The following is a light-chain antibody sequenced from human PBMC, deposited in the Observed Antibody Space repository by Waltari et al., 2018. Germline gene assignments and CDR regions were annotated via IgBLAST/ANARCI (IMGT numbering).Light chain of an antibody. Sequence: DIVMTQSPDSLAVSLGERATINCKSSQSVLYSSNNKNYLAWYQQKPGQPPKLLIYWASTRESGVPDRFTGSGSGTDFTLTISNPQAEDVAVYYCQQYYSTPYTVGLGTKLEIK. CDR3: QQYYSTPYT. J-gene: IGKJ2*01. V-gene: IGKV4-1*01. CDR2: WAS. CDR1: QSVLYSSNNKNY.